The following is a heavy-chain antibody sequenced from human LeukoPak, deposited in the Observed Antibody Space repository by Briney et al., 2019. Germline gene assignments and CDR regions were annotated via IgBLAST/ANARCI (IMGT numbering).Heavy chain of an antibody. Sequence: ASVKVSCKASGYTFTDYYMHWVRQAPGQGLEWMGWINPNSGGTNYAQKFQGRVTMTRDTSISTAYMELSRLTSDDTAVFYCATEGSGYDNGDYYYMDVWGKGTTVTISS. J-gene: IGHJ6*03. CDR2: INPNSGGT. CDR1: GYTFTDYY. D-gene: IGHD3-22*01. V-gene: IGHV1-2*02. CDR3: ATEGSGYDNGDYYYMDV.